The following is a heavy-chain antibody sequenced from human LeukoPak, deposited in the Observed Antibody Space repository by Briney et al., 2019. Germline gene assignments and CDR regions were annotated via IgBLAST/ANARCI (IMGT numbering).Heavy chain of an antibody. V-gene: IGHV3-74*01. J-gene: IGHJ1*01. CDR2: INGDGRNI. CDR3: ASGYGDYPGYFQH. Sequence: GGSLRLSCVASGFTFSSYWMHWVRQDPRKGLVWVSRINGDGRNINYADSVRGRFTISRDNAKNTLYLQMNTLRVEDTAVYYCASGYGDYPGYFQHWGQGTLVTVSS. D-gene: IGHD4-17*01. CDR1: GFTFSSYW.